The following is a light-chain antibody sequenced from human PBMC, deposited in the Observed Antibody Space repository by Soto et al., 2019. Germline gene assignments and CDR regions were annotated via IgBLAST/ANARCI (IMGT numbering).Light chain of an antibody. CDR1: QGLSSY. CDR3: QQLHDYPIT. CDR2: AAF. V-gene: IGKV1-9*01. J-gene: IGKJ5*01. Sequence: DIQLTQSPSFLSASVGDRVTITCRASQGLSSYLAWYQQKPGKAPNLLIYAAFTLQSGVPSRFSGSGSGTDFTLTISSLQPEDFATYYCQQLHDYPITFGQGTRLEIK.